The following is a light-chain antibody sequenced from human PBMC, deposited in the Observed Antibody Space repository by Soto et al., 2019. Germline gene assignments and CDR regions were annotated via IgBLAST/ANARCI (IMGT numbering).Light chain of an antibody. J-gene: IGKJ2*01. V-gene: IGKV3-15*01. CDR2: GAS. Sequence: EVVLTQSPATLSVSPGERATLSCRASQSVSSKLAWFQQKPGQAPRLLIYGASARATDIPARFSGSGSGTEFTLTNSSLQSEDFAVYYCQQYYDWPYTFGQGTKLEIK. CDR1: QSVSSK. CDR3: QQYYDWPYT.